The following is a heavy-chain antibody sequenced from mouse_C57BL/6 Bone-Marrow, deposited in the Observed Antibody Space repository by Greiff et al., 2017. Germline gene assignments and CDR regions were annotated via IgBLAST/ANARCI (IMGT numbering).Heavy chain of an antibody. J-gene: IGHJ4*01. CDR1: GFSLTSYG. CDR3: ASSLYYYAMDY. D-gene: IGHD6-5*01. V-gene: IGHV2-2*01. Sequence: VMLVESGPGLVQPSQSLSITCPVSGFSLTSYGVHWVRQSPGKGLEWLGVLWRGGSTAYNAAFISRLSISKDNSKSQVFFKMNSLQADDTAIYYCASSLYYYAMDYWGQGTSVTVSS. CDR2: LWRGGST.